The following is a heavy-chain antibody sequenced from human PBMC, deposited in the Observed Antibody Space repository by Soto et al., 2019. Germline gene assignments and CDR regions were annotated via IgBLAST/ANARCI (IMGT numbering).Heavy chain of an antibody. CDR3: ARGRRYYYDNTGPFYFEH. CDR2: IYYNGIT. J-gene: IGHJ4*02. CDR1: GGSISNYY. Sequence: SETLSRTCTVSGGSISNYYWSWIRQPPGNELEWIAYIYYNGITNYNPSLKSRVTISVDTSKNQFSLTLTSVTAADTAVYYCARGRRYYYDNTGPFYFEHWGQGTLVTV. V-gene: IGHV4-59*01. D-gene: IGHD3-22*01.